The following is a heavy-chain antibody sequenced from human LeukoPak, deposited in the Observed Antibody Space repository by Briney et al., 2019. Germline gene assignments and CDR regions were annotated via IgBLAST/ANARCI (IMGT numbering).Heavy chain of an antibody. Sequence: GASVKVSCKASGYTFTSYDINWVRQATGQGLEWMGWMNPNSGNTGYAQKFQGRLTMTRNTSISTAYMELSSLRSEDTAVYYCARGPGAAAVRYYYYGMDVWGQGTTVTVSS. V-gene: IGHV1-8*01. J-gene: IGHJ6*02. CDR3: ARGPGAAAVRYYYYGMDV. D-gene: IGHD6-13*01. CDR1: GYTFTSYD. CDR2: MNPNSGNT.